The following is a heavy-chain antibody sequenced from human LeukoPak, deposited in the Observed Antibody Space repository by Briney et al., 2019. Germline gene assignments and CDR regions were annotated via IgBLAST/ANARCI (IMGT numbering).Heavy chain of an antibody. CDR2: IYYSGST. V-gene: IGHV4-39*07. CDR3: VVVVVAATYY. CDR1: GGSISSSSYY. Sequence: PSETLSLTCTVSGGSISSSSYYWGWIRQPPGKGLEWIGSIYYSGSTYYNPSLKSRVTISVDTSKNQFSLKLSSVTAADTAVYYCVVVVVAATYYWGQGTLVTVSS. J-gene: IGHJ4*02. D-gene: IGHD2-15*01.